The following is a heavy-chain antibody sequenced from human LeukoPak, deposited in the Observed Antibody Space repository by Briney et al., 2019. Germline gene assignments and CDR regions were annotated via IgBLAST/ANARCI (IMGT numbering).Heavy chain of an antibody. Sequence: SETLSLTCAVSGGSISSSNWWSWVRQPPGKGLEWIGEIYHSGSTNYNPSLKSRVTISVDKSKNQFSLKLSSVTAADTAVYYCARAGGLCCSSTSCPFDYWGQGTLVTVSS. D-gene: IGHD2-2*01. J-gene: IGHJ4*02. CDR3: ARAGGLCCSSTSCPFDY. CDR1: GGSISSSNW. CDR2: IYHSGST. V-gene: IGHV4-4*02.